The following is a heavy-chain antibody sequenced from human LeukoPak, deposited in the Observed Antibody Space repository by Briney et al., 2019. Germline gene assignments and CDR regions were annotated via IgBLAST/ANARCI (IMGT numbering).Heavy chain of an antibody. CDR1: GFSFMNAW. J-gene: IGHJ4*02. CDR2: IKSNADGGTP. Sequence: GGSLRLSCAAPGFSFMNAWMIWVRQAPGKGLEWVGRIKSNADGGTPDYAAPARGRFTISRDDSKNTLYLQMNSLKTEDTAVYYCTTFYHEYSPYWGRGALVTVSS. D-gene: IGHD2/OR15-2a*01. CDR3: TTFYHEYSPY. V-gene: IGHV3-15*01.